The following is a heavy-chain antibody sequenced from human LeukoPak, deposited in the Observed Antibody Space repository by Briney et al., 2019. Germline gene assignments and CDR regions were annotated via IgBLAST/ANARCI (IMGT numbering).Heavy chain of an antibody. V-gene: IGHV4-34*01. CDR3: ARGRGRGFTYFDY. CDR2: INHSGST. D-gene: IGHD1-26*01. J-gene: IGHJ4*02. Sequence: PSETLSLTCAVYGGSFSGYYWSWIRQPPGKGLEWIGEINHSGSTNYNPSLKSRATISVDTSKNQFSLKLSSVTAADTAVYYCARGRGRGFTYFDYWGQGTLVTVSS. CDR1: GGSFSGYY.